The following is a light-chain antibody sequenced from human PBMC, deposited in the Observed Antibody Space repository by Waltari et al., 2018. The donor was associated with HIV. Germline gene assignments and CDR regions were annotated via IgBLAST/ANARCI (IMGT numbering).Light chain of an antibody. CDR3: QQRSNWPLIT. V-gene: IGKV3-11*01. CDR2: DAS. Sequence: EIILTQSPPTLSLSPGERATLSCRDSQSVSSYLAWYQQKPGQAPRLLSYDASNRATGIPARFSGSGSGTDFTLTISSLEHKDFAVYYCQQRSNWPLITFGQGTRLEIK. J-gene: IGKJ5*01. CDR1: QSVSSY.